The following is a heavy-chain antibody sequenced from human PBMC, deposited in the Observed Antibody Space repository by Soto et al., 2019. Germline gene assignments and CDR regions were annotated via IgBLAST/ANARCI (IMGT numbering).Heavy chain of an antibody. CDR1: GGSISSGGYY. Sequence: PSETLSLTCTVSGGSISSGGYYWSWIRQHPGKGLEWIGYIYYSGSTYYNPSLKSRVTISVDTSKNQFSLKLSSVTAADTAVYYCASTGTEPYYFDYWGQGTLVTVYS. V-gene: IGHV4-31*03. J-gene: IGHJ4*02. CDR3: ASTGTEPYYFDY. D-gene: IGHD1-1*01. CDR2: IYYSGST.